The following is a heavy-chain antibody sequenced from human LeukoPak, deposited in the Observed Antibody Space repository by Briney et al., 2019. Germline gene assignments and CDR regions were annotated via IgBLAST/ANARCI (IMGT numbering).Heavy chain of an antibody. CDR1: GGTFSSYA. CDR2: IIPILGIA. V-gene: IGHV1-69*04. J-gene: IGHJ6*02. Sequence: SVKVSCKASGGTFSSYAISWVRQAPGQGLEWMGRIIPILGIANYAQKFQGRVTITADKSTSTAYMELSSLRSEDTAVYYCASVGAHNYHGMDVWGQGTTVTVSS. CDR3: ASVGAHNYHGMDV. D-gene: IGHD1-26*01.